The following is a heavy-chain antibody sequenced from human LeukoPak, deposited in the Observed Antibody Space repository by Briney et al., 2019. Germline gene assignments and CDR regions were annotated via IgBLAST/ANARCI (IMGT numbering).Heavy chain of an antibody. CDR3: ARDHDRYDSSGYPY. Sequence: GGSLRLSCAASGFTFSSYSMNWVRQAPGKGLEWVSSISSSSSYIYYADSVKGRFTISRDNAKNSLYLQMNSLRAEDTAVYYCARDHDRYDSSGYPYWGQGILVTVSS. CDR1: GFTFSSYS. V-gene: IGHV3-21*01. D-gene: IGHD3-22*01. J-gene: IGHJ4*02. CDR2: ISSSSSYI.